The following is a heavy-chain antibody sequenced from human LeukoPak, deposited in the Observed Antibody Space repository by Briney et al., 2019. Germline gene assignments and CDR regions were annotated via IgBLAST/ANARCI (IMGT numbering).Heavy chain of an antibody. V-gene: IGHV3-66*01. CDR2: IYSGGST. D-gene: IGHD6-13*01. J-gene: IGHJ6*02. Sequence: GGSLRLSCAASGFTVSSNYMSWVRQAPGKGLEWVSVIYSGGSTYYADSVKGRFTISRDNSKSTLYLQMNSLRAEDTAVYYCARDQRRGSSWYVDHYYYYGMDVWGQGTTVTVSS. CDR3: ARDQRRGSSWYVDHYYYYGMDV. CDR1: GFTVSSNY.